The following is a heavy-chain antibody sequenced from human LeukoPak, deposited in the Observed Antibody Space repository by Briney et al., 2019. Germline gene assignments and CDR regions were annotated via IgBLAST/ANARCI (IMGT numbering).Heavy chain of an antibody. J-gene: IGHJ5*02. Sequence: ASVKVSCKASGYTFTGYYMHWVRQAPGQGLEWMGWINPNSGGTNYAQKFQGRVTMTRDTSISTAYMELSRLRSDDTAVYYSARGGDGYNAFNWFYPWGQGTLVTVSS. CDR1: GYTFTGYY. CDR3: ARGGDGYNAFNWFYP. V-gene: IGHV1-2*02. D-gene: IGHD5-24*01. CDR2: INPNSGGT.